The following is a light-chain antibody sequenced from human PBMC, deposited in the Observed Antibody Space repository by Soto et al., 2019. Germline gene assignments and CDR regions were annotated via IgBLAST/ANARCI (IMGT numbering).Light chain of an antibody. CDR1: SSAVGSYRF. CDR3: CSSAPSRTIV. Sequence: QSVLTQPASVSGSPGQSITISCSGSSSAVGSYRFVSWYQHHPGKVPKLIIYEGSKRPSGVSNRFSGSEPGNTASLTISGLQAEDEADYYCCSSAPSRTIVFGTGTKVTVL. CDR2: EGS. V-gene: IGLV2-23*01. J-gene: IGLJ1*01.